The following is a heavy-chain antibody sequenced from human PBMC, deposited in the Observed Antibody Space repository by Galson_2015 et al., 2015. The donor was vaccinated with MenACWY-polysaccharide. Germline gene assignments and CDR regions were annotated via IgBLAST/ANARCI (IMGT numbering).Heavy chain of an antibody. J-gene: IGHJ4*02. CDR3: ARNPSRLDIAAASH. D-gene: IGHD6-13*01. CDR1: GFNFGGNG. V-gene: IGHV3-30*02. Sequence: SLRLSCAGSGFNFGGNGLHWVRQAPGKGLEWVALIRNDGRKHYPDAVKGRFTISRDNSKNTLYLQMNSLRPEDTAVYYCARNPSRLDIAAASHWGQGALVSFSS. CDR2: IRNDGRK.